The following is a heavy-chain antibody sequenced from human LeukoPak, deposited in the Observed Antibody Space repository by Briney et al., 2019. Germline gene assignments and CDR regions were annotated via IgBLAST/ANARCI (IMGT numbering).Heavy chain of an antibody. CDR2: INPNSGGT. D-gene: IGHD6-19*01. V-gene: IGHV1-2*02. CDR3: ARDDQWLVRLDY. J-gene: IGHJ4*02. CDR1: GYTFTSYY. Sequence: ASVKVSCKASGYTFTSYYIHWVRQAPGQGLEWLGWINPNSGGTNYAQKFQGRATMTRDTSISTAYMELSRLRSDDTAVYYCARDDQWLVRLDYWGQGTLVTVSS.